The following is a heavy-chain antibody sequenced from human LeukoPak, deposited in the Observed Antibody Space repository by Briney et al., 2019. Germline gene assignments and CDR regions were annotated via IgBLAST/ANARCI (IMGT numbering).Heavy chain of an antibody. CDR1: GFTFSSYA. V-gene: IGHV3-23*01. J-gene: IGHJ4*02. CDR2: ISGRGGNT. Sequence: GGSLRLSCAASGFTFSSYAMSWVRQAPGKGLEWVSAISGRGGNTYYADSVKGRFTISRDNSKNTLYLQLNSLRADDTAVYYCAKGSGSTRYYFDYWGQGTLVTVSS. CDR3: AKGSGSTRYYFDY. D-gene: IGHD5-12*01.